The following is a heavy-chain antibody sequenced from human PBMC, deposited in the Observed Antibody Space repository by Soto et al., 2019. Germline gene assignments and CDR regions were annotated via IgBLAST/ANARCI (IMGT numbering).Heavy chain of an antibody. J-gene: IGHJ3*02. CDR3: ARDEIVVVITTWHAFDI. CDR2: INPSGGST. CDR1: GYTFTSYY. Sequence: GASVKVSCKASGYTFTSYYMHWVRQAPGQGLEWMGIINPSGGSTSYAQKFQGRVTMTRDTSTSTVYMELSSLRSEDTAVYYCARDEIVVVITTWHAFDIWGQGTMVTVSS. V-gene: IGHV1-46*01. D-gene: IGHD3-22*01.